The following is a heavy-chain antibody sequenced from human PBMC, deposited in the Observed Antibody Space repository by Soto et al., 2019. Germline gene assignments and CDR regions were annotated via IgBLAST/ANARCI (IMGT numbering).Heavy chain of an antibody. CDR3: ARERIAPYGMDV. CDR2: IYYSGST. Sequence: LSLTCTVSGGSVSSGSYYWSWIRQPPGKGLEWIGYIYYSGSTNYNPSLKSRVTISVDTSKNQFSLKLSSVTAADTAVYYCARERIAPYGMDVWGQGTTITVSS. CDR1: GGSVSSGSYY. D-gene: IGHD6-13*01. J-gene: IGHJ6*02. V-gene: IGHV4-61*01.